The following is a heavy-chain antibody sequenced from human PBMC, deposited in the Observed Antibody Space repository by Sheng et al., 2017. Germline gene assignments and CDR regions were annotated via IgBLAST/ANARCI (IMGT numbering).Heavy chain of an antibody. V-gene: IGHV3-23*01. J-gene: IGHJ4*02. CDR1: GFTFSGYA. CDR3: AKETEYSSSAFDY. CDR2: ISTSGRST. D-gene: IGHD6-6*01. Sequence: EVQLLESGGGLVQPGGSLRLSCAASGFTFSGYAMSWVRQAQGKGLEWISSISTSGRSTYYADSVKGRFTVSRDSSKNTVSLQMNSLRGEDTAVYFCAKETEYSSSAFDYWGQGTLV.